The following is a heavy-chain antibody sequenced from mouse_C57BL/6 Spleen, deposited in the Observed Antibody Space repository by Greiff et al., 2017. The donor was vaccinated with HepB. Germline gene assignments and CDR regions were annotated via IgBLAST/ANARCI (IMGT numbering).Heavy chain of an antibody. CDR1: GYTFTDYY. CDR2: IYPGSGNT. CDR3: AREGVDPTAWFAY. Sequence: QVHVKQSGAELVRPGASVKLSCKASGYTFTDYYINWVKQRPGQGLEWIARIYPGSGNTYYNEKFKGKATLIAEKSSSTAYMQLSSLTSEDSAVYFCAREGVDPTAWFAYWGQGTLVTVSA. J-gene: IGHJ3*01. V-gene: IGHV1-76*01. D-gene: IGHD3-2*01.